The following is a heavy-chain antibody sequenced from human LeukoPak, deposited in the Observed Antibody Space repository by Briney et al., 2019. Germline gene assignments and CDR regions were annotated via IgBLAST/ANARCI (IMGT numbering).Heavy chain of an antibody. CDR3: ARSGRFGELFPFDY. CDR1: GFTFSSYD. V-gene: IGHV3-13*01. Sequence: PGGSLRLSCAASGFTFSSYDMYWVRRGTGKGLEWVSGIGTAGDTYYPGSVKGRFTISRDNAKNSLYLQMNSLRAGDTAVYYCARSGRFGELFPFDYWGQRTLVTVSS. CDR2: IGTAGDT. J-gene: IGHJ4*02. D-gene: IGHD3-10*01.